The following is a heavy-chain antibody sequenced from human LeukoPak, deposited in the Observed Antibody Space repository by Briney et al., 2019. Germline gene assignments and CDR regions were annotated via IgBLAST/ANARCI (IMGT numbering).Heavy chain of an antibody. D-gene: IGHD2-15*01. CDR1: GYTFTRYG. J-gene: IGHJ4*02. V-gene: IGHV1-18*01. CDR2: ISGYSGNT. Sequence: GASVKVFCKTSGYTFTRYGVSWARQAPGQGLEWMGWISGYSGNTNYAQKVQARVTMTADTSTSTAYMELRSLRSDDTAAYYCARVGCSGGNCYSSADYWGQGTLVTVSS. CDR3: ARVGCSGGNCYSSADY.